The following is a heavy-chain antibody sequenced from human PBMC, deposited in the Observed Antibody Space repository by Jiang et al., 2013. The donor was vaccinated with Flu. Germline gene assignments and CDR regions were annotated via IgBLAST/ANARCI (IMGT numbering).Heavy chain of an antibody. CDR3: ARSEGGSSRNFDY. CDR2: ISSSSSYI. Sequence: QLVESGGGLVKPGGSLRLSCAASGFTFSSYSMNWVRQAPGKGLEWVSSISSSSSYIYYADSVKGRFTISRDNAKNSLYLQMNSLRAEDTAVYYCARSEGGSSRNFDYWGQGTLVTVSS. D-gene: IGHD6-6*01. J-gene: IGHJ4*02. V-gene: IGHV3-21*01. CDR1: GFTFSSYS.